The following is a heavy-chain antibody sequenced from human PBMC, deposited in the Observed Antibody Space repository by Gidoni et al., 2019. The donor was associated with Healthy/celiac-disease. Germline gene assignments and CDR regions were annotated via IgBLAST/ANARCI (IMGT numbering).Heavy chain of an antibody. Sequence: QVQLVESGGGVVQPGRSLRLSCAASGFTFSSYAMHWVRQAPGKGLEWVAVISYDGSNKYYADSVKGRFTISRDNSKNTLYLQMNSLRAEDTAVYYCARARGRGYLDYWGQGTLVTVSS. J-gene: IGHJ4*02. CDR3: ARARGRGYLDY. CDR2: ISYDGSNK. D-gene: IGHD3-16*02. V-gene: IGHV3-30-3*01. CDR1: GFTFSSYA.